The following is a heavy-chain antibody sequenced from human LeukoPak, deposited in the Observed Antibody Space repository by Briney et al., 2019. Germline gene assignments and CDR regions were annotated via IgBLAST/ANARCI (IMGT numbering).Heavy chain of an antibody. Sequence: ASVKVSCKASGYTFIGYFMHWVRQAPGQGLEWMGIINPSGGSTSYAQKFQGRVTMTRDTSTSTVYMELSSLRSEDTAVYYCARDSPSVSDSSGWLWGNYFDYWGQGTLVTVSS. CDR2: INPSGGST. V-gene: IGHV1-46*01. CDR1: GYTFIGYF. D-gene: IGHD6-19*01. CDR3: ARDSPSVSDSSGWLWGNYFDY. J-gene: IGHJ4*02.